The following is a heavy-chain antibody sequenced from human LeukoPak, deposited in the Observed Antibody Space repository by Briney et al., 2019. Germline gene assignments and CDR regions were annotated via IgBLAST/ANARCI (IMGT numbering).Heavy chain of an antibody. D-gene: IGHD1-20*01. V-gene: IGHV3-11*04. CDR3: AREEITGPIDY. CDR1: GFTFSDYH. J-gene: IGHJ4*02. Sequence: PGGSLRLSCAASGFTFSDYHMSWIRQAPGKGLEWVSYISSSGSTIYYADSVKGRFTISRDNAKNSLYLQMSSLRAEDTAVYYCAREEITGPIDYWGQGTLVTVSS. CDR2: ISSSGSTI.